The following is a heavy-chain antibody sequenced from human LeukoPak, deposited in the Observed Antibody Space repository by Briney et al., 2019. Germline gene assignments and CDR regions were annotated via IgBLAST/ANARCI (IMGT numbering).Heavy chain of an antibody. D-gene: IGHD3-3*01. Sequence: ASVKVSCKASGYTFTSYDINWVRQATGQGLEWMGWMNPNSGNTGYAQKFQGRVTMTRNTSISTAYVELSSLRSEDTAVYYCATYDFWSGEYDYWGQGTLVTVSS. CDR3: ATYDFWSGEYDY. V-gene: IGHV1-8*01. CDR1: GYTFTSYD. J-gene: IGHJ4*02. CDR2: MNPNSGNT.